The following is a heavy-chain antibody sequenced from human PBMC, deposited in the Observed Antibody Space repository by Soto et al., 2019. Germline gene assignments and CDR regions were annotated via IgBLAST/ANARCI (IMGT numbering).Heavy chain of an antibody. D-gene: IGHD3-10*01. J-gene: IGHJ6*02. Sequence: EVQLVESGGGLVKPGGSLRLSCAASGFTFSNAWMTWVRQAPGKGLEWVGRIKSKTDGGTTDYAAPVKGRFTISRDDSKNTLYLQMNSLKTEDTAVYYCTTLKSLYGSGSSYYYGMDVWGQGTTVTVSS. CDR1: GFTFSNAW. V-gene: IGHV3-15*07. CDR3: TTLKSLYGSGSSYYYGMDV. CDR2: IKSKTDGGTT.